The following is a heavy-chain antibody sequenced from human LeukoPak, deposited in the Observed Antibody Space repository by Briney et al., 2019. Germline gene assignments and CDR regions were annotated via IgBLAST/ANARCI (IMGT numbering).Heavy chain of an antibody. V-gene: IGHV3-23*01. J-gene: IGHJ4*02. CDR3: AKDLKGVRFGEFTFDY. Sequence: GGSLRLSCAASGFTFSSYAMSWVRQAPGKGLEWVSAISGSGGSTYYADSVKGRFTISRDNSKNTLYLQMNSLRAEDTAVYYCAKDLKGVRFGEFTFDYWGQGTLVTVSS. CDR1: GFTFSSYA. D-gene: IGHD3-10*01. CDR2: ISGSGGST.